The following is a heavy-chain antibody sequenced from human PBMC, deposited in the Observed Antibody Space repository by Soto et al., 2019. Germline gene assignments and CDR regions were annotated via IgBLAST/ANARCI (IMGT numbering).Heavy chain of an antibody. J-gene: IGHJ4*02. Sequence: SETLSLTCSVSGGSISSGDYYWSWVRQHPGKGMEWIGYIFYSGSTYYNPSLKSRVTISVDTSKNQFSLKLSPVTAADTAVYYCARGGSGDIVVVAAIDCWGQGTLVTVSS. V-gene: IGHV4-31*03. CDR1: GGSISSGDYY. D-gene: IGHD2-15*01. CDR3: ARGGSGDIVVVAAIDC. CDR2: IFYSGST.